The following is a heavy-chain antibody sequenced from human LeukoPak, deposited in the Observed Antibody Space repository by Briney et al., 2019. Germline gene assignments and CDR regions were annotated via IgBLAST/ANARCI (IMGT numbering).Heavy chain of an antibody. J-gene: IGHJ6*02. CDR3: ARVPIHCSSTSCYTNGMDV. CDR1: GYTFTSYN. Sequence: GASVRLSCKASGYTFTSYNMHWVRHAPGQGLEWMGIINPSGGSTSYAQKFQGRVTMTRDTSTSTVYMELSSLRSEDTAVYYCARVPIHCSSTSCYTNGMDVWGQGTTVTVSS. V-gene: IGHV1-46*01. CDR2: INPSGGST. D-gene: IGHD2-2*02.